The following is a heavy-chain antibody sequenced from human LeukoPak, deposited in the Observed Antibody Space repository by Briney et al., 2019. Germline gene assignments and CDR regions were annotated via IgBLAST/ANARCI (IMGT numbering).Heavy chain of an antibody. CDR3: ARRGITGTWYYFDY. V-gene: IGHV4-59*01. CDR2: IYSSGST. D-gene: IGHD1/OR15-1a*01. CDR1: GGSISTYY. J-gene: IGHJ4*02. Sequence: SETLSLTCTVSGGSISTYYWSWIRQPPGQGLECIGYIYSSGSTNYNPSLRSRVAISVDTSKNQFFLKLRCVIAADTAVYYCARRGITGTWYYFDYWGRGTLVTVSS.